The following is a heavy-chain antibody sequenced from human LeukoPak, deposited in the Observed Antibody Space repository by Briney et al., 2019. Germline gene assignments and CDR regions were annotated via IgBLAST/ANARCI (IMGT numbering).Heavy chain of an antibody. CDR2: ISGSAGST. CDR3: AKDISPSMVRGVITSSDY. J-gene: IGHJ4*02. CDR1: GFTFSSYA. D-gene: IGHD3-10*01. V-gene: IGHV3-23*01. Sequence: GGSLRLSCAASGFTFSSYAMSWVRQAPGKGLERVSGISGSAGSTYYADSVKGRFTISRDNSKNTLYLQMNSLRAKDTAVYYCAKDISPSMVRGVITSSDYWGQGTLVTVSS.